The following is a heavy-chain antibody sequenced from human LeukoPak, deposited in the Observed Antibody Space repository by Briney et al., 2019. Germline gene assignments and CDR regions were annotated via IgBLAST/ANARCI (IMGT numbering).Heavy chain of an antibody. D-gene: IGHD3-22*01. CDR1: GFTVSSNY. V-gene: IGHV3-23*01. J-gene: IGHJ4*02. CDR3: AKDRPPGYYYDSSGY. CDR2: ISGSGGST. Sequence: PGGSLRLSCAASGFTVSSNYMSWVRQAPGKGLEWVSAISGSGGSTYYADSVKGRFTISRDNSKNTLYLQMNSLRAEDTAVYYCAKDRPPGYYYDSSGYRGQGTLVTVSS.